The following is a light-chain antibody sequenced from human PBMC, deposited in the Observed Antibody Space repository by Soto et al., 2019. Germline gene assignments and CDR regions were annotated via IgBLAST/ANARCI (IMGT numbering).Light chain of an antibody. Sequence: QLVLTQSPSASASLGASVKLTCTLSSGHSIYAIAWHQQQPEKGPRYLMKLNSDGSHSKGDGIPDRFSGSSSGAERYLTISSLQSEDEADYYFQTWGTGIQLFGGGTKLTVL. J-gene: IGLJ2*01. V-gene: IGLV4-69*01. CDR2: LNSDGSH. CDR1: SGHSIYA. CDR3: QTWGTGIQL.